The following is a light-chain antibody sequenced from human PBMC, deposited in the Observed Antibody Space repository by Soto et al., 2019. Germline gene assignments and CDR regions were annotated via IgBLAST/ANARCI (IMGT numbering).Light chain of an antibody. CDR2: GNS. CDR1: SSNIGAGYD. V-gene: IGLV1-40*01. J-gene: IGLJ1*01. Sequence: QSVLTQPPSVSVAPGQRVTISCTGSSSNIGAGYDVHWYQQLPGTAPKLLIYGNSNRPSGVPDRFSGSKSGTSASLAITGLQAEDEADYYCQSYDSSLSGFYVFGTGTQVTVL. CDR3: QSYDSSLSGFYV.